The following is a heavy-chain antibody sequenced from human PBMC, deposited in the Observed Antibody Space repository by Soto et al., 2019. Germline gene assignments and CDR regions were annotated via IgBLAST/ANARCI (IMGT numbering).Heavy chain of an antibody. CDR2: IYYSGST. D-gene: IGHD2-2*01. V-gene: IGHV4-31*03. J-gene: IGHJ5*02. CDR1: GGSISSGGYY. CDR3: EREVSRSSTTVIGNWFVP. Sequence: SEALSLTCTVSGGSISSGGYYWSWIRQHPGKGLEWIGYIYYSGSTYYNPSPKSRVTISVDTSKNQFSLKLSSVTAADTAVYYCEREVSRSSTTVIGNWFVPWGQGTLVTVSS.